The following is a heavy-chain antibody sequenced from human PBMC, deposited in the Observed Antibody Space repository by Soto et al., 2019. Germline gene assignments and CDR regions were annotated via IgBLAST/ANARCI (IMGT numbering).Heavy chain of an antibody. J-gene: IGHJ6*02. D-gene: IGHD3-10*01. V-gene: IGHV6-1*01. CDR2: TYYRSKWNN. CDR1: RDTVSRNSAG. Sequence: SQTLSLTCAISRDTVSRNSAGSDWIRQSPSRGLEWLGRTYYRSKWNNASALSVKSRITINPDTSKNPFSLHLYSVTPEETAVYYCTGITWFRGMDVWGQGTLVTVSS. CDR3: TGITWFRGMDV.